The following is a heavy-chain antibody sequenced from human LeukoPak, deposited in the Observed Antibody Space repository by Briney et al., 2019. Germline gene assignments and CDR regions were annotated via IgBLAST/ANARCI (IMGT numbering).Heavy chain of an antibody. V-gene: IGHV3-7*01. D-gene: IGHD2-15*01. J-gene: IGHJ4*02. CDR2: IKQDGSEI. CDR1: GFIFSNYW. Sequence: GGSLRLSCAASGFIFSNYWMGWVRQAPGKGLEWVANIKQDGSEIYYVDSVKGRFTISRDTAKDSLYLQMNSLRAEDTAVYYCATICSGGGCYSFWGQGTLVTVSS. CDR3: ATICSGGGCYSF.